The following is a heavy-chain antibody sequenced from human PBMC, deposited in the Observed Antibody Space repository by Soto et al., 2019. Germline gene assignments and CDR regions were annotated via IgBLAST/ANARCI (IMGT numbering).Heavy chain of an antibody. CDR1: GGSISSGDYY. D-gene: IGHD3-22*01. V-gene: IGHV4-30-4*01. J-gene: IGHJ4*02. CDR3: ARVFKPYYYDSSGYWAFDY. CDR2: IYFSGST. Sequence: QVQLQESGPGLVKPSQTLSLTCTVSGGSISSGDYYWSWIRQPPGKGLEWIGYIYFSGSTYYNPSLKSRVTISVDTSKNQFSLKLSSVTAADTAVYYCARVFKPYYYDSSGYWAFDYWGQGTLVTVSS.